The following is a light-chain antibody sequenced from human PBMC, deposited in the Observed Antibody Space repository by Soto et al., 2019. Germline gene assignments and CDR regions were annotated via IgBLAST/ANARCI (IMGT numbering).Light chain of an antibody. CDR3: QQNYNNPPYT. J-gene: IGKJ2*01. CDR1: QTVISY. V-gene: IGKV1-39*01. CDR2: ATT. Sequence: DIQLTQSPSSLSSSVGDRVTITCRASQTVISYLNWYQQKPGQAPKLLIYATTHLQSGVPSRFSGSGSGTECTLTISSLHPEDFATYFCQQNYNNPPYTFGEGTKVDIK.